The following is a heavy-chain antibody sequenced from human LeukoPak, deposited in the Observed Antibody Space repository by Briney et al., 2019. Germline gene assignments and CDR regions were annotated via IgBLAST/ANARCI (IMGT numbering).Heavy chain of an antibody. Sequence: SETLSLTCTVSGASISNYYWSWIRQPPGKGLEGIVYVSYSGRTNHNPSLKSRVTISADTSKNQFSLKLTSVTAADTAVYYCARHERGAENLDYWGQGTLVTVSS. J-gene: IGHJ4*02. CDR3: ARHERGAENLDY. CDR1: GASISNYY. V-gene: IGHV4-59*08. CDR2: VSYSGRT. D-gene: IGHD1-1*01.